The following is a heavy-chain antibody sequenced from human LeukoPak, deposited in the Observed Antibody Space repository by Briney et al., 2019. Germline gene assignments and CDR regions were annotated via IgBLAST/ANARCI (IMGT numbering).Heavy chain of an antibody. CDR1: GYTFTGYY. Sequence: ASVKVSCKASGYTFTGYYMHWVRQAPGQALEWMGWINPNSGGTNYAQKFQGRVTMTRDTSISTAYMELSRLRSDDTAVYYCARGLDRVVVPAAIGYWGQGTLVTVSS. D-gene: IGHD2-2*01. J-gene: IGHJ4*02. V-gene: IGHV1-2*02. CDR3: ARGLDRVVVPAAIGY. CDR2: INPNSGGT.